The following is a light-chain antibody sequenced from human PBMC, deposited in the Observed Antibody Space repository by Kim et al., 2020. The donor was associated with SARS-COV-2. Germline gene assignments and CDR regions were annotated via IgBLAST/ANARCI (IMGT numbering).Light chain of an antibody. CDR3: QQLNTYPRVT. CDR1: QGISSY. V-gene: IGKV1-9*01. Sequence: SVGDRVTITCRASQGISSYLAWYQQKPGKAPELLIYAASTLQIGVPSRFSGSGSGTEFTLTISSLQPEDFATYYCQQLNTYPRVTFGLGTRLEI. J-gene: IGKJ5*01. CDR2: AAS.